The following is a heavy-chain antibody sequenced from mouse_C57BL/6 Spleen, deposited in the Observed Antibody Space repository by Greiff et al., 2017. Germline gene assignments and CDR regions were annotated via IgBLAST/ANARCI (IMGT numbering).Heavy chain of an antibody. CDR1: GYTFTSYT. V-gene: IGHV1-4*01. CDR3: ARWGSSGYSWFAY. CDR2: INPSSGYT. J-gene: IGHJ3*01. D-gene: IGHD3-2*02. Sequence: QVQLQQSGAELARPGASVKMSCKASGYTFTSYTMHWVKQRPGQGLEWIGYINPSSGYTKYNQKFKDKATLTADKSSSTAYMQLSSLTSEDSADYYGARWGSSGYSWFAYWGQGTLVTVSA.